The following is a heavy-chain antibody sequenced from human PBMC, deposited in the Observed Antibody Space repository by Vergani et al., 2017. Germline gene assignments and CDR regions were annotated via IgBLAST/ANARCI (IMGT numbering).Heavy chain of an antibody. D-gene: IGHD4-17*01. J-gene: IGHJ3*02. V-gene: IGHV3-66*02. CDR1: SFSVSSHY. CDR3: ARGMTTETTDLDGFDI. Sequence: LVESGGGLVQPGGSLRLSCAASSFSVSSHYMTWVRQAPGKGLAWVSTINIGGRPFYADSVKGRLTLPRDDSKNTLHLQMNSLRPEDTAVYYCARGMTTETTDLDGFDIWGQGTMVSVSS. CDR2: INIGGRP.